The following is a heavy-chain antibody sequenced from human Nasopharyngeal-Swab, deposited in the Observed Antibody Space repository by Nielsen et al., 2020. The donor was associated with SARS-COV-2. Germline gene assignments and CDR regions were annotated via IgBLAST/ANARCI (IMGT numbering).Heavy chain of an antibody. CDR3: ARSGGQSTEYNWFDT. Sequence: SETLSLTCTVSGGSMSRYWWSWIRQTPGKGLEWIGVIYYIGNTNYHPSLRSRVTMSVDTSKNQFSLRLSSVTAADTAVYYCARSGGQSTEYNWFDTWGQGTLVTVSS. J-gene: IGHJ5*02. D-gene: IGHD2-15*01. CDR2: IYYIGNT. V-gene: IGHV4-59*01. CDR1: GGSMSRYW.